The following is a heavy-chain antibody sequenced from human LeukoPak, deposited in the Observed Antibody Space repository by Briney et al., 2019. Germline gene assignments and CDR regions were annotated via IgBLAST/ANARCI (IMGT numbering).Heavy chain of an antibody. Sequence: ASVKVSCKASGYTFTGQYLHWVRLAPGQGVEWMGWITPNSGATNYAQKFQGRVTMTRDTSISTAYMELSGLTSDDTAMYYCASGSGTYSPDYWGQGTLVIVSS. V-gene: IGHV1-2*02. CDR1: GYTFTGQY. CDR2: ITPNSGAT. J-gene: IGHJ4*02. CDR3: ASGSGTYSPDY. D-gene: IGHD3-10*01.